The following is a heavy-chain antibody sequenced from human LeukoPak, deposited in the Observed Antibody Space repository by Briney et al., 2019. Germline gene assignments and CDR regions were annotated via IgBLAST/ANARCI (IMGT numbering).Heavy chain of an antibody. D-gene: IGHD4-17*01. J-gene: IGHJ4*02. Sequence: KSSETLSLTCTVSAYSISSGYYWGWIRQPPGKGLEWIGSIYHSGNAYYNPSLKSRVTISVDTAKNQFSLKMNSVTATDTAVYYCARVRLPDGNAYGDYAFDYWGQGTLLTVSS. CDR1: AYSISSGYY. V-gene: IGHV4-38-2*02. CDR2: IYHSGNA. CDR3: ARVRLPDGNAYGDYAFDY.